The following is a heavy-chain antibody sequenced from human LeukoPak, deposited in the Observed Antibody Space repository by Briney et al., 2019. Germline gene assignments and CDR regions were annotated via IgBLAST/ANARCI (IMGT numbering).Heavy chain of an antibody. CDR1: GGSFSGHY. CDR3: ATTDLGSCSSSRCPEDAFDI. J-gene: IGHJ3*02. CDR2: VNHRGST. V-gene: IGHV4-34*01. D-gene: IGHD2-2*01. Sequence: SETLSLTCAVVGGSFSGHYWTWIRQFPGKGLEWIGEVNHRGSTNYNPYTRSRVSISVDRPKKQFSLRLTSVTAADTAIYYCATTDLGSCSSSRCPEDAFDIWGRGTMVAVSS.